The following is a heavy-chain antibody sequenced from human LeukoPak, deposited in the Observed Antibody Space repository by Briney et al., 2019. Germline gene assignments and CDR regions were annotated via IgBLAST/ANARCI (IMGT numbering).Heavy chain of an antibody. D-gene: IGHD3-10*01. CDR3: ARHEDYYDSGGAVY. CDR2: IDPSDSYS. V-gene: IGHV5-10-1*01. CDR1: GYSFTSYW. J-gene: IGHJ4*02. Sequence: GESLKISCKGSGYSFTSYWISWVRRMPGKGLEWMGRIDPSDSYSKYSPSFQGHVTISADKSISTAYLQWSSLKASDTAMYYCARHEDYYDSGGAVYWGQGTLVTVSS.